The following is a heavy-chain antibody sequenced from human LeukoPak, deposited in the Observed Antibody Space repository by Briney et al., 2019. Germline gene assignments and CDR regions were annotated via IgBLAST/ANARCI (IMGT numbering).Heavy chain of an antibody. CDR3: ARDTYCSGGSCYPAGAFDI. CDR2: ISAYNGNT. V-gene: IGHV1-18*01. J-gene: IGHJ3*02. D-gene: IGHD2-15*01. Sequence: ASVKVSCKASGYTFTSYGISWVRQAPGQGLEWMGWISAYNGNTNYAQKLQGRVTMTTDTSTSTAYMELRSLRSDDTAVYYCARDTYCSGGSCYPAGAFDIWGQGTMVTVSS. CDR1: GYTFTSYG.